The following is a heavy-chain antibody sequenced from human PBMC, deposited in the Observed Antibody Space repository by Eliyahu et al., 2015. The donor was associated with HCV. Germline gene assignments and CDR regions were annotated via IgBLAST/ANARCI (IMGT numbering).Heavy chain of an antibody. CDR1: GFTFSSYA. Sequence: QVQLVESGGGVVQPGRSLRLSCAASGFTFSSYAMHWVRQAPGKGLEWVAVISYDGSNKYYADSVKGRFTISRDNSKNTLYLQMNSLRAEDTAVYYCARAGRVMTTVTTVDYWGQGTLVTVSS. CDR2: ISYDGSNK. V-gene: IGHV3-30-3*01. D-gene: IGHD4-11*01. CDR3: ARAGRVMTTVTTVDY. J-gene: IGHJ4*02.